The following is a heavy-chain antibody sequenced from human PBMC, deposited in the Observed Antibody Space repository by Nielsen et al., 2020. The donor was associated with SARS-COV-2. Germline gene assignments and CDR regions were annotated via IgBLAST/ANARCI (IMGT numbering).Heavy chain of an antibody. Sequence: SETLSLTCTVSGGSISTSPYYWDWIRQPPGKGLEWIGSIYYSGITFYSPSLKSRVTISVDTSKNQFSLKLSSVTAADTAVYYCARSYGWGSYWVYWGQGSLVTVSS. CDR3: ARSYGWGSYWVY. J-gene: IGHJ4*02. CDR1: GGSISTSPYY. V-gene: IGHV4-39*07. D-gene: IGHD3-10*01. CDR2: IYYSGIT.